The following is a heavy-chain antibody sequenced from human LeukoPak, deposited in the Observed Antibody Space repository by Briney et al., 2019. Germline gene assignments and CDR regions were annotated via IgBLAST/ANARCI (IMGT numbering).Heavy chain of an antibody. J-gene: IGHJ3*02. CDR1: GGSISSGPYF. CDR3: ARDRSLGDYGDYEEEGGGAFDI. V-gene: IGHV4-30-2*06. D-gene: IGHD4-17*01. CDR2: IWPSGST. Sequence: SETLSLTCSVSGGSISSGPYFWSWIRQSPGQGLEWIGYIWPSGSTNYNPSLKSRVTMSVDTSKNQFSLKLSSVTAADTAVYYCARDRSLGDYGDYEEEGGGAFDIWGQGTMVTVSS.